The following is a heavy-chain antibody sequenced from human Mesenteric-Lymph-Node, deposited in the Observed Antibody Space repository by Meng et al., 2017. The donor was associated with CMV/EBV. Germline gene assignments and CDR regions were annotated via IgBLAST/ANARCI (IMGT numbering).Heavy chain of an antibody. CDR3: TGDSVSNPNLDY. J-gene: IGHJ4*02. CDR2: IYRGDNT. V-gene: IGHV3-66*01. D-gene: IGHD3-10*01. CDR1: GFNVRDKY. Sequence: VHLVEAGGGLGQPGGSLGLSCAASGFNVRDKYMSWVRQAPGKGLEWVCIIYRGDNTYYIDSVKDRFTVSRDNSKNTMYLQMNSLRVEDTAVYYCTGDSVSNPNLDYWGQGTLVTVSS.